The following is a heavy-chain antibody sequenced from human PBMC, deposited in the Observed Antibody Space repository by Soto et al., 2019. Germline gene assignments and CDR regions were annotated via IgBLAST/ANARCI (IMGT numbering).Heavy chain of an antibody. CDR2: INHSGST. CDR1: GGSFSGYY. J-gene: IGHJ6*02. D-gene: IGHD3-16*01. CDR3: ARGLGGGSAYGRDV. Sequence: SETLSLTCAVYGGSFSGYYWSWIRQPPGKGLEWIGEINHSGSTNYNPSLKSRVTISVDPSKNQFSLKMSSVTVAVTGVYYCARGLGGGSAYGRDVWGQGTTVTVSS. V-gene: IGHV4-34*01.